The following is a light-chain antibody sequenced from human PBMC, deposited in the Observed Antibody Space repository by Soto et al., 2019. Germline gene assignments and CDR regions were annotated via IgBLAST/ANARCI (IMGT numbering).Light chain of an antibody. CDR3: QQSYSTMWT. V-gene: IGKV1-39*01. Sequence: EIQMTQSPSSLSAAVGYRVTITCWASQSISSYLNWYQQKPGKAPKLLIYAASSLQSGVPSRFSGSGSGTDGTLTISSLKNEDGATYYCQQSYSTMWTFGQGTKVDIK. CDR1: QSISSY. J-gene: IGKJ1*01. CDR2: AAS.